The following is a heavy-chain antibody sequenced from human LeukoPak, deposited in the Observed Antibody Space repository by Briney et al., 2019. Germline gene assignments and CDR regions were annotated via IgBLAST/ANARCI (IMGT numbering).Heavy chain of an antibody. V-gene: IGHV3-30*02. D-gene: IGHD2-2*01. Sequence: PGGSLRLSCAASGFTFSSYGMHWVRQAPGKGLEWVAFIRYDGSNKYYADSVKGRFTISRDNSKNTLYLQMNSLRAEDTAVYYCAKQKSIVVVPAALYYWGQGTLVTVSS. CDR3: AKQKSIVVVPAALYY. CDR2: IRYDGSNK. J-gene: IGHJ4*02. CDR1: GFTFSSYG.